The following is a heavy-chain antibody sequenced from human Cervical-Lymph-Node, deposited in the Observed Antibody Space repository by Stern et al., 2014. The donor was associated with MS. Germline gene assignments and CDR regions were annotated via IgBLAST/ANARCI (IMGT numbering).Heavy chain of an antibody. CDR2: IYYSGST. CDR3: ARGATQAFDP. J-gene: IGHJ5*02. V-gene: IGHV4-59*01. CDR1: GGSISSYY. Sequence: VQLVESGPGLVKPSENLSLTCTVSGGSISSYYWSWIRQPPGKGLEWIGYIYYSGSTNYNPSLKSRVTISVDTSKNQFSLKLSSVTAADTAVYYCARGATQAFDPWGQGTLVTVSS.